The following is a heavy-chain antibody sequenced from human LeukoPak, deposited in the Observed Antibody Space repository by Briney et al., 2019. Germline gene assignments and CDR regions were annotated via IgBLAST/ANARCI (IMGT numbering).Heavy chain of an antibody. CDR1: GFTFTGYY. V-gene: IGHV1-2*02. D-gene: IGHD4-23*01. J-gene: IGHJ4*02. CDR3: ARDSYGGNWSLGY. Sequence: ASVKVSCKASGFTFTGYYIYWVRQAPGQGLEWMGWVNPNNGGTNYAQMFQGRVTMTRDTSISTAYMELSRLTSDDTAVYYCARDSYGGNWSLGYWGQGTLVTVSS. CDR2: VNPNNGGT.